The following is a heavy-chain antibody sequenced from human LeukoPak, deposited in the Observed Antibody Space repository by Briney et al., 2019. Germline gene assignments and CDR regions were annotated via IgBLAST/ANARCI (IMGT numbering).Heavy chain of an antibody. CDR1: GGTFSSYA. Sequence: SVKVSCKASGGTFSSYAISWVRQAPGQGLEWMGRIIPILGIANYAQKFQGRVTITADKSTSTAYMELSSLRSEDTAVYYCARDELRIVGATGDYWGQGTLVTVSS. V-gene: IGHV1-69*04. D-gene: IGHD1-26*01. J-gene: IGHJ4*02. CDR3: ARDELRIVGATGDY. CDR2: IIPILGIA.